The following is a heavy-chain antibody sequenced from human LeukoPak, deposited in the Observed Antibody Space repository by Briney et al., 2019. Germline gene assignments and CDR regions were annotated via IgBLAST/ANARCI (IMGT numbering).Heavy chain of an antibody. D-gene: IGHD3-22*01. CDR2: IYHSGST. Sequence: PSETLSLTCAVYGGSFSGYYWSWIRQPPGKGLEWIGYIYHSGSTYYNPSLKSRVTISVDRSKNQFSLKLSSVTAADTAVYYCARARGPTMIVVGYYFDYWGQGTLVTVSS. J-gene: IGHJ4*02. V-gene: IGHV4-34*01. CDR3: ARARGPTMIVVGYYFDY. CDR1: GGSFSGYY.